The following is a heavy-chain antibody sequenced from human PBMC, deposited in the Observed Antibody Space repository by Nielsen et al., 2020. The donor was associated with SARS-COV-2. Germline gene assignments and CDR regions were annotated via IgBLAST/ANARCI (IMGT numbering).Heavy chain of an antibody. J-gene: IGHJ4*02. CDR3: ATDQYCPNGICSSGGRDY. CDR1: GLTFSTYS. CDR2: ISSSGSYI. Sequence: GESLKISCAASGLTFSTYSIMWVRQAPGKGLEWVSHISSSGSYIYYADSVKGRFTISRDNAKNSVYLQMNSLRAEDTAVYYCATDQYCPNGICSSGGRDYWGQGTLVDVSS. V-gene: IGHV3-21*01. D-gene: IGHD2-8*01.